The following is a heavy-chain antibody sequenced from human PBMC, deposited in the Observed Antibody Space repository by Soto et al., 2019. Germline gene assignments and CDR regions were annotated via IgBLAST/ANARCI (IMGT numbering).Heavy chain of an antibody. Sequence: PGGSLRLSCAASGFTFSSYWMHWVRQAPGKGLAWVSRINSDGSSTSYADSVKGRFTISRDNAKNTLYLQMNSLRAEDTAVYYCASDSSGWTNMRYWGQGTLVTVSS. J-gene: IGHJ4*02. CDR1: GFTFSSYW. D-gene: IGHD6-19*01. CDR3: ASDSSGWTNMRY. V-gene: IGHV3-74*01. CDR2: INSDGSST.